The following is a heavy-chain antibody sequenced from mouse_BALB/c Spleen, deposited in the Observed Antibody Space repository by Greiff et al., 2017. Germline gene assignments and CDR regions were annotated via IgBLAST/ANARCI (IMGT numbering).Heavy chain of an antibody. CDR3: AREGGKVQYFDY. D-gene: IGHD2-14*01. Sequence: EVHLVESGGGLVKPGGSLKLSCAASGFTFSDYYMYWVRQTPEKRLEWVATISDGGSYTYYPDSVKGRFTISRDNAKNNLYLQMSSLKSEDTAMYYCAREGGKVQYFDYWGQGTTLTVSS. V-gene: IGHV5-4*02. CDR2: ISDGGSYT. J-gene: IGHJ2*01. CDR1: GFTFSDYY.